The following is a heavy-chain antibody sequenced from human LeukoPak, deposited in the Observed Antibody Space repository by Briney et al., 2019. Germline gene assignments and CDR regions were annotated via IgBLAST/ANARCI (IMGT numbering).Heavy chain of an antibody. J-gene: IGHJ5*02. V-gene: IGHV4-30-2*01. CDR2: IYHSGIN. CDR1: GGSISSCGYY. Sequence: SETLSLTCTVSGGSISSCGYYWSWIRPPPGKGLDWIGYIYHSGINYYNPSLKSRVTISLDMSNNQSSLKQTSMTAADTAIYYCASAPGDWFDPWGQGTLVTVSS. CDR3: ASAPGDWFDP. D-gene: IGHD7-27*01.